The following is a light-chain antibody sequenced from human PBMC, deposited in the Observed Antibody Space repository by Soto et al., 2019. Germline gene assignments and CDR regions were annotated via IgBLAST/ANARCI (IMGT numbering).Light chain of an antibody. J-gene: IGLJ1*01. V-gene: IGLV2-14*03. Sequence: QSVLTQPASVSGSPGQSNTISCSGTSSDIGSYDHVAWYQQFPGKSPKLIIYAVSDRPSGVSDRFSGSKSGISASLTISGLQTEDEADYYCISYTDRQSYLFGTGTKV. CDR2: AVS. CDR1: SSDIGSYDH. CDR3: ISYTDRQSYL.